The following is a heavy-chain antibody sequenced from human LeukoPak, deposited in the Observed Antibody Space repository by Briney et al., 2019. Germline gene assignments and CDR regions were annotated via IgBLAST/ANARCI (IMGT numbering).Heavy chain of an antibody. CDR3: VRALSTVATWLYL. V-gene: IGHV1-2*02. J-gene: IGHJ2*01. CDR1: GYTFTGYY. D-gene: IGHD4-17*01. CDR2: INPNSGGT. Sequence: ASMKVSCKASGYTFTGYYMHWVRQAPGQGLEWMGWINPNSGGTNYAQKFQGRVTMTRDTSISTAYMELSRLRSDDTAVYYCVRALSTVATWLYLWGRGTLVTVSS.